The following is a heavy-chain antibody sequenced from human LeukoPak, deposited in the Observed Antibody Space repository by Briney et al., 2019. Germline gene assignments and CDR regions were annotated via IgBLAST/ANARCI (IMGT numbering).Heavy chain of an antibody. Sequence: SGPALVKPPQTLTLTCTFSGFSLSTSGMCGSWIRQPPEKALECLALIEWDDHKYYSTAVKSTLTISKDTSKNQVVLTMTNMHPVDTATCYCARIKLRDGYTHPWGEGTLVTVSS. CDR1: GFSLSTSGMC. J-gene: IGHJ5*02. D-gene: IGHD5-24*01. CDR3: ARIKLRDGYTHP. V-gene: IGHV2-70*01. CDR2: IEWDDHK.